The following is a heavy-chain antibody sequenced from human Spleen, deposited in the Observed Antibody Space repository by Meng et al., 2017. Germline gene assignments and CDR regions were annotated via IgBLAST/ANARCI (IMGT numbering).Heavy chain of an antibody. CDR2: IWYDGSNK. CDR3: ARRRTYYDILTGTHYYCGMDV. V-gene: IGHV3-33*01. J-gene: IGHJ6*02. D-gene: IGHD3-9*01. CDR1: GFTFSSYG. Sequence: GESLKISCAASGFTFSSYGMHWVRQAPGKGLEWVAVIWYDGSNKYYADSVKGRFTISRDNSKNTLYLQMNSLRAEDTAVYYCARRRTYYDILTGTHYYCGMDVWGQGTTVTVSS.